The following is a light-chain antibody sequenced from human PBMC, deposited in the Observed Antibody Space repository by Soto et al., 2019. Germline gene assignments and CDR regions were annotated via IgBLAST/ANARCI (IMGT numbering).Light chain of an antibody. CDR1: QGVNNF. V-gene: IGKV3-11*01. CDR3: HQRSNWYT. Sequence: EVVLTQSPATLSLSPGERATLSCRASQGVNNFVAWYQQKPGQAPRLLIFDAFKRATGIPDRFSGSGSGTDITLTISSLEPEDGAVYYCHQRSNWYTFGQGTKLEIK. CDR2: DAF. J-gene: IGKJ2*01.